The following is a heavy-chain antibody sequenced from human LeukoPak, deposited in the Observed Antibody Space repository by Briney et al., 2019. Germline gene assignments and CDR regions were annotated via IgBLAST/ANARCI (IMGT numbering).Heavy chain of an antibody. CDR2: INSDGTKT. CDR1: TLTFSDYW. V-gene: IGHV3-74*01. Sequence: GGSLRLSCTASTLTFSDYWMHWVRQGPGKGLVWVSRINSDGTKTNHADSVKGRFTISRDNAKNTLYLQMSSLRAEDTAVYYCAKSSLNRFDYWGQGTLVTVSS. D-gene: IGHD2-2*01. J-gene: IGHJ4*02. CDR3: AKSSLNRFDY.